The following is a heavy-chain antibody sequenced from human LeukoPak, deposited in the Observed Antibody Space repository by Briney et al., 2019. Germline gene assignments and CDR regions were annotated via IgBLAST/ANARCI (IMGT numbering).Heavy chain of an antibody. CDR2: ISYDGNYK. D-gene: IGHD6-19*01. CDR3: ATARIYNGGWTDY. J-gene: IGHJ4*02. V-gene: IGHV3-30*03. CDR1: GFIFSSYG. Sequence: PGRSLRLSCAASGFIFSSYGMHWVRQAPGKGLEWVALISYDGNYKYYAGSVKGRFTISRDTSKNTLYLQMNSLRAEDTAVYYCATARIYNGGWTDYWGQGTLVTVSS.